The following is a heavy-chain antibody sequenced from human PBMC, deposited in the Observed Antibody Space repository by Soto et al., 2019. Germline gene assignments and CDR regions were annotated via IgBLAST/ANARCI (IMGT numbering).Heavy chain of an antibody. Sequence: GGSLRLSXSASGFTFRSYAMHWVRQAPGKGLEYVSGVRGNGDPPFYADSVKGRFTISRDNSKNTLYLQMSGLSADDTAVYYCVKSRGGNNFDFFDWGQGALVTVSS. CDR2: VRGNGDPP. J-gene: IGHJ4*02. D-gene: IGHD5-12*01. V-gene: IGHV3-64D*06. CDR1: GFTFRSYA. CDR3: VKSRGGNNFDFFD.